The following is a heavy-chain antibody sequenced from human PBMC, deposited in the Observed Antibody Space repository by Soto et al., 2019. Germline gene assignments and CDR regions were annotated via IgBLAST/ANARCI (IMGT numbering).Heavy chain of an antibody. Sequence: QLQLQESGSGLVKPSQTLSLTCAVSGGSISSGGYSWSWIRQPPGKGLEWIGYIYHSGSTYYNPSFKSRVTISVDMSKNPFSLKLSSVTAADTAVYDCARGQVVAAQHWGQGTLVTVSS. CDR1: GGSISSGGYS. V-gene: IGHV4-30-2*01. D-gene: IGHD2-15*01. J-gene: IGHJ4*02. CDR3: ARGQVVAAQH. CDR2: IYHSGST.